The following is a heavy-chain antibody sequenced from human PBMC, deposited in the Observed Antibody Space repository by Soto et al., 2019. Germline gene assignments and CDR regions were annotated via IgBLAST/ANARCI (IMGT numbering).Heavy chain of an antibody. CDR3: ARDKITGLFDY. Sequence: QVQLQQWGAGLLKPSETLSLTCAVYGGSFSGYDWTWIRQPPGTGLEWIGEINHSGSTNYNPSLKSRVTISVDTSKNQFSMKLTSVTAADTAVYSCARDKITGLFDYWGQGTLVTVSS. J-gene: IGHJ4*02. CDR1: GGSFSGYD. V-gene: IGHV4-34*01. CDR2: INHSGST. D-gene: IGHD2-8*02.